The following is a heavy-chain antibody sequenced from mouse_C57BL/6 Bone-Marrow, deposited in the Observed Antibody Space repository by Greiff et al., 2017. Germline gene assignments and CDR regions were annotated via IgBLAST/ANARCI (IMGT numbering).Heavy chain of an antibody. CDR2: IHPNSGST. CDR3: ARRGGSPFAY. V-gene: IGHV1-64*01. Sequence: QVQLQQPGAELVKPGASVKLSCKASGYTFTSYWMHWVKQRPGQGLEWIGMIHPNSGSTNYNEKFKSKATLTVDKSSSPAYMQLSSLTSEDSAVYYCARRGGSPFAYWGQGTLVTVSA. J-gene: IGHJ3*01. CDR1: GYTFTSYW. D-gene: IGHD1-1*02.